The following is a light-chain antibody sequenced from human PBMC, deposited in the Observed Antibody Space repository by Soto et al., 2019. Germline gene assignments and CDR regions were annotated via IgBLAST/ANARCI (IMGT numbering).Light chain of an antibody. CDR3: QQYGSSPT. CDR2: DVS. V-gene: IGKV3-20*01. J-gene: IGKJ1*01. CDR1: QSVSSSY. Sequence: EIVLTQSPGTLSLSPGERATLSCRSSQSVSSSYLAWYQQKPGQAPMLLIYDVSSRATGIPDRFSGSGSGTAVTLTISRLEPEDYAVYYCQQYGSSPTFGQGTKVEIK.